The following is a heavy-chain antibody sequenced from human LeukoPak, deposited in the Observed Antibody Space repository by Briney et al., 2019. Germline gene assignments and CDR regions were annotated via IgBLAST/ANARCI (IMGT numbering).Heavy chain of an antibody. V-gene: IGHV4-34*01. CDR3: ARGRGYSYGYPTGKTKYYFDY. CDR2: INHSGST. D-gene: IGHD5-18*01. Sequence: KPSETLSLTCAVYGGSFSGYYWSWIRQPPGKGLEWIGEINHSGSTNYNPSLKSRVTISVDTSKNQFSLKLSSVTAADTAVYYCARGRGYSYGYPTGKTKYYFDYWGQGTLVTVSP. J-gene: IGHJ4*02. CDR1: GGSFSGYY.